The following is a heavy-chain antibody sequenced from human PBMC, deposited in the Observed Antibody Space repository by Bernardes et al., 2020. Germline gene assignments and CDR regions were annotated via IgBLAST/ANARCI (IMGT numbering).Heavy chain of an antibody. CDR1: GGSFSGSY. D-gene: IGHD4-17*01. CDR2: LNPSGSP. J-gene: IGHJ6*02. CDR3: ARVVGEVYYYYYGMDV. Sequence: SETLSLTCAVYGGSFSGSYWSWIRQLPGPGLAWIGELNPSGSPHSNPSLTSRVTISVDTSKNQFSLKLSSVTAADTAVYYCARVVGEVYYYYYGMDVWGQGTTVTVSS. V-gene: IGHV4-34*01.